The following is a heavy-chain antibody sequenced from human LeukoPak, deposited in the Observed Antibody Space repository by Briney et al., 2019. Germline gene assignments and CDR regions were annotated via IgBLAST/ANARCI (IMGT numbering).Heavy chain of an antibody. CDR1: GFTFSSYS. J-gene: IGHJ4*01. CDR2: ISSSSSTI. V-gene: IGHV3-48*02. Sequence: PGGSLRLSCAASGFTFSSYSMNWVRQAPGKGLEWVSYISSSSSTIYYADSVKGRFTISRDSAKNSLYLQMNSLRDEDTAVYYCARDLSYYDSSGYMPHYYFDYWGQGTLVTVSS. D-gene: IGHD3-22*01. CDR3: ARDLSYYDSSGYMPHYYFDY.